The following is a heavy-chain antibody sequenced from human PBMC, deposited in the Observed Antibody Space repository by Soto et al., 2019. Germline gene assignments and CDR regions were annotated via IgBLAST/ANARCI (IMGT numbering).Heavy chain of an antibody. CDR2: LSYTGAT. J-gene: IGHJ5*02. V-gene: IGHV4-39*01. Sequence: SETLSLTCAVSCGSFSTSYYWAWIRQPPGKGLEWIRSLSYTGATYYNPSLKSRVTISVDTSKRRFSLKVNSVTPSDTASYYCARLVWGITGTPGRPVGWFDPWGQGTLVTVSS. D-gene: IGHD1-20*01. CDR1: CGSFSTSYY. CDR3: ARLVWGITGTPGRPVGWFDP.